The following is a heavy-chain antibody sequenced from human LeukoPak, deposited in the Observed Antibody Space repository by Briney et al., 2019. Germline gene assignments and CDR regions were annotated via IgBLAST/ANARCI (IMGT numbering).Heavy chain of an antibody. J-gene: IGHJ4*02. CDR1: AGSTSSGGYY. D-gene: IGHD3-22*01. Sequence: SQTLSLTCTVSAGSTSSGGYYWSWIRQHPGKGLEWTGYTYYSGSTYYNPSLKSRVTISVDTSKNQFSLKLSSVTAADTAVYYCARGEGYYDSSGPPHWWGQGTLVTVSS. V-gene: IGHV4-31*03. CDR3: ARGEGYYDSSGPPHW. CDR2: TYYSGST.